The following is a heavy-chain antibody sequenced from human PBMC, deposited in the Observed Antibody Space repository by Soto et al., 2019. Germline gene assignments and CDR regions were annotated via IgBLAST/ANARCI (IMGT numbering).Heavy chain of an antibody. D-gene: IGHD6-19*01. CDR3: AKEATSGWSHFDY. J-gene: IGHJ4*02. CDR1: GFTFSTYA. CDR2: LSNSGDKI. V-gene: IGHV3-23*01. Sequence: EVQLLESGGGLVQPGGSLRLSCAASGFTFSTYAMSWVRQTPEKGLEWVSALSNSGDKIYYADSVKGRFTISRDNSKNTLYLQMNSLRAEDTALYYCAKEATSGWSHFDYWGQGTLFTVSS.